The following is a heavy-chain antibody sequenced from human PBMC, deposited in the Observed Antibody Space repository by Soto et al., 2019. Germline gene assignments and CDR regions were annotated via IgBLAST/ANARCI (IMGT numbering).Heavy chain of an antibody. J-gene: IGHJ5*02. CDR3: ARDLWSSSWYQNNWFDP. V-gene: IGHV3-33*01. CDR1: GFTFSSYG. D-gene: IGHD6-13*01. Sequence: QVQLVESGGGVVQPGRSPRLSCAASGFTFSSYGMHWVRQAPGKGLEWVAVIWYDGSNKYYADSVKGRFTISRDNSKNTLYLQMNSLRAEDTAVYYCARDLWSSSWYQNNWFDPWGQGTLVTVSS. CDR2: IWYDGSNK.